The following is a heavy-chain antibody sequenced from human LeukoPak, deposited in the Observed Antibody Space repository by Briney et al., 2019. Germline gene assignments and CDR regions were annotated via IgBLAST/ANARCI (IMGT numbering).Heavy chain of an antibody. CDR1: GYTFTSYG. Sequence: ASVKVSCKASGYTFTSYGISWVRQAPGQGLEWMGWISAYNGNTNYAQKLQGRVTMTRNTSISTAYMELSSLRSEDTAVYYCARFRSSGYSEYYFDYWGQGTLVTVSS. D-gene: IGHD3-22*01. CDR2: ISAYNGNT. V-gene: IGHV1-18*01. CDR3: ARFRSSGYSEYYFDY. J-gene: IGHJ4*02.